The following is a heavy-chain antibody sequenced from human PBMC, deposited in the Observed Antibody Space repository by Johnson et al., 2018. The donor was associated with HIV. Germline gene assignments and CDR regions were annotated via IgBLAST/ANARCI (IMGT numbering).Heavy chain of an antibody. CDR1: GFTFSDYW. CDR3: ARDHVMVVTPGDCFDI. Sequence: AQLVESGGGLVQPGGSLRLSCVVSGFTFSDYWMTWVRQAPGKGLEWVANIKQDGSDKYYVHSVKGRFSISRDNAKNSLYLQMNILRAEDTAVYYCARDHVMVVTPGDCFDIWGQGTMVTVSS. D-gene: IGHD2-21*02. V-gene: IGHV3-7*05. CDR2: IKQDGSDK. J-gene: IGHJ3*02.